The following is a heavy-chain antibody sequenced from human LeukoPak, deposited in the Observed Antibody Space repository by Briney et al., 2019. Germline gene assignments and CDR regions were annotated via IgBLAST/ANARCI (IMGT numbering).Heavy chain of an antibody. V-gene: IGHV3-66*02. CDR1: GFTVSSNY. Sequence: GGSLRLSCAAPGFTVSSNYMSWVRQAPGKGLEWVSVIYSGGSTYYADSVKGRFTISRDNSKNTLYLQMNSLRAEDTAVYYCARDERYCSGGSCQKPFDYWGQGTLVTVSS. D-gene: IGHD2-15*01. CDR2: IYSGGST. J-gene: IGHJ4*02. CDR3: ARDERYCSGGSCQKPFDY.